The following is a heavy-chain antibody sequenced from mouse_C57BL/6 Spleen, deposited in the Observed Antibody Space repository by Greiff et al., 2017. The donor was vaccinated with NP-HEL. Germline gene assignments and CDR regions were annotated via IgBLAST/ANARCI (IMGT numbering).Heavy chain of an antibody. Sequence: QVQLKESGPELVKPGASVKISCKASGYSFTSYYIHWVKQRPGQGLEWIGWIYPGSGNTKYNEKFKGKATLTADTSSSTAYMQLSSLTSEDSAVYYCAIPGRSTMVTTAFAYWGQGTLVTVSA. CDR1: GYSFTSYY. D-gene: IGHD2-2*01. CDR3: AIPGRSTMVTTAFAY. J-gene: IGHJ3*01. V-gene: IGHV1-66*01. CDR2: IYPGSGNT.